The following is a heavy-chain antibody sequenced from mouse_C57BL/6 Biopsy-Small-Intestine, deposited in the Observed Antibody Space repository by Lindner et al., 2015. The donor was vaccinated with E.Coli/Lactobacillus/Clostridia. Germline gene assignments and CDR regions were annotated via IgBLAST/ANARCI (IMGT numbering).Heavy chain of an antibody. CDR1: GYTFTSYD. CDR3: ARDGYYYFDY. D-gene: IGHD2-3*01. Sequence: VQLQESGPELVKPGASVKLSCKASGYTFTSYDINWVKQRPGQGLEWIGWIYPRDGSTEYNEKFKGKATLTVDTSSSTAYIELHSLTSEDSAVYFCARDGYYYFDYWGQGTTLTVSS. V-gene: IGHV1-85*01. CDR2: IYPRDGST. J-gene: IGHJ2*01.